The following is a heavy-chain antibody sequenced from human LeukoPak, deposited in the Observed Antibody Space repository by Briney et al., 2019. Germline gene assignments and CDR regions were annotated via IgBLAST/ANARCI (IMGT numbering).Heavy chain of an antibody. D-gene: IGHD1-26*01. CDR1: GYTFTSYA. V-gene: IGHV1-3*01. J-gene: IGHJ4*02. Sequence: ASVKVSCKASGYTFTSYAMHWVRQAPGQRLEWMGWINAGNGNTKYSQKFQGRVTITRDTSASTAYMELSSLRSEDTAVYYCARAAQWEHFSDYWGQGTLVTVSS. CDR2: INAGNGNT. CDR3: ARAAQWEHFSDY.